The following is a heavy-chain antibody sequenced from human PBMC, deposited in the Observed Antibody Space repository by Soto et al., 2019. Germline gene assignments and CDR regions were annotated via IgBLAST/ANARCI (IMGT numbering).Heavy chain of an antibody. CDR1: GFTFSSYI. CDR2: ISRSSRTI. CDR3: ARESYYYDSSTFDI. V-gene: IGHV3-48*02. D-gene: IGHD3-22*01. J-gene: IGHJ3*02. Sequence: GGSLRLSCAASGFTFSSYIMNWVRQAPGKGLEWVSYISRSSRTIYYANSVKGRFTISRDNAKNSLYLQMNSLRDEDTSVYYCARESYYYDSSTFDIWGQGTMVTVSS.